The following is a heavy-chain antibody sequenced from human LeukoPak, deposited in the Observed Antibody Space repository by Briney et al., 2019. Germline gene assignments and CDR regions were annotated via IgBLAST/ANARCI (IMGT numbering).Heavy chain of an antibody. J-gene: IGHJ5*02. CDR2: INHSGST. V-gene: IGHV4-61*09. Sequence: PSQTLSLTCTVSGGSISSGSYYWSWIRQPAGKGLEWIGEINHSGSTNYNPSLKSRVTISVDTSKNQFSLKLSSVTAADTAVYYCARGLYDILTGRNWFDPWGQGTLVTVSS. CDR1: GGSISSGSYY. CDR3: ARGLYDILTGRNWFDP. D-gene: IGHD3-9*01.